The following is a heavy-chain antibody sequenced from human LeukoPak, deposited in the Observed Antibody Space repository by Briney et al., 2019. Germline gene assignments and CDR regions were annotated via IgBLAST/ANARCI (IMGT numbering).Heavy chain of an antibody. CDR2: IRHDESNT. V-gene: IGHV3-30*02. CDR1: TFTFSSYG. J-gene: IGHJ1*01. CDR3: ARGISGRNAEYFQH. Sequence: PGGSLRLSCVASTFTFSSYGMHWVRQAPGKGLEWVAFIRHDESNTNYADSVKGRFIISRDTSKNTLYLQMNSLRAEDTAVYYCARGISGRNAEYFQHWGQGTLVTVSS. D-gene: IGHD1-26*01.